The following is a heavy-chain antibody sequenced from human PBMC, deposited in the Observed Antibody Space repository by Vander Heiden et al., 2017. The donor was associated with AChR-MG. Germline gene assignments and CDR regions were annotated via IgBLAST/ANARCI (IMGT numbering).Heavy chain of an antibody. CDR2: ISSSGSAI. D-gene: IGHD3-10*01. CDR1: GFTFSDYF. Sequence: QVQLVESGGGLVKPGGSLRLSCAVPGFTFSDYFMSWIRQAPGKGLEWISCISSSGSAIYNADSVKGRFTFSRDNAKNSLYVQMNSLRAEDTAVYYCARDRGFGASRGHAFDIWGQGIMVTVSS. V-gene: IGHV3-11*01. CDR3: ARDRGFGASRGHAFDI. J-gene: IGHJ3*02.